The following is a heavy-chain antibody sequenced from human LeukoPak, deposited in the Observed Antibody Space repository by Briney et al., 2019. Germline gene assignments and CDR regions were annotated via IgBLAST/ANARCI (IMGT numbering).Heavy chain of an antibody. V-gene: IGHV3-21*01. CDR1: GFTFSSYS. CDR3: ARFFVEVSSGGYSYGYDAFDI. Sequence: GGSLRLSCAASGFTFSSYSMNWVRQAPGKGLEWVSSISSSSSYIYYADSVKGRFTISRDNAKNSLYLQMNSLRAEDTAVYYCARFFVEVSSGGYSYGYDAFDIWGQGTMVTVSS. D-gene: IGHD5-18*01. CDR2: ISSSSSYI. J-gene: IGHJ3*02.